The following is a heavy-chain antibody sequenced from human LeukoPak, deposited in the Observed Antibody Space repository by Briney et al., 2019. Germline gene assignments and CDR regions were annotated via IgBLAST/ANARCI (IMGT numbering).Heavy chain of an antibody. CDR1: GFTFSSYA. D-gene: IGHD5-12*01. Sequence: PGGSLRLSCAASGFTFSSYAMHWVRQAPGKGLGWVAFIRYNGNNQYYADSVKGRFTISRDDSRNTLYLQMTNLRADDTAVYYCAKDGAWLRFDDWGQGILVTVSS. J-gene: IGHJ4*02. V-gene: IGHV3-30*02. CDR2: IRYNGNNQ. CDR3: AKDGAWLRFDD.